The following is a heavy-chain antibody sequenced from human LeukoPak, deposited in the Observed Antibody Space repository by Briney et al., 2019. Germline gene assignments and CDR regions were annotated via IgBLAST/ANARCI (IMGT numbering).Heavy chain of an antibody. CDR1: GGSISGYY. V-gene: IGHV4-4*07. CDR2: MDTSGHT. J-gene: IGHJ5*02. CDR3: ARHWSHSVAQFGRSYWFDP. Sequence: SETLPLTRIVSGGSISGYYWSWIRQPAGKGLEWIGHMDTSGHTNYNSSLMSRVTMSVDTSKNQFSLRLTSVTAADTAVYYCARHWSHSVAQFGRSYWFDPWGQGTLVTVSS. D-gene: IGHD2-15*01.